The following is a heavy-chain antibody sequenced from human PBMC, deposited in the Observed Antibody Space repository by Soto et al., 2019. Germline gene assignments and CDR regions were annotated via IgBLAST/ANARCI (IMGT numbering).Heavy chain of an antibody. J-gene: IGHJ3*02. V-gene: IGHV1-2*04. D-gene: IGHD2-15*01. Sequence: GASVKVSCKASGYTFTGYYMHWVRQAPGQGLEWMGWINPNSGGTNYAQKFQGWVTMTRDTSISTAYMELSRLRSDDTAVYYCARVNGGSSPGWDAFDIWGQGTMVTVSS. CDR1: GYTFTGYY. CDR2: INPNSGGT. CDR3: ARVNGGSSPGWDAFDI.